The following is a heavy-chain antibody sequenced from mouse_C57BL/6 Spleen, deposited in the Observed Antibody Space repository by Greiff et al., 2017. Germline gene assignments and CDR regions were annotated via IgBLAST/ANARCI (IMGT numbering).Heavy chain of an antibody. D-gene: IGHD2-4*01. J-gene: IGHJ4*01. CDR2: ISDGGSYT. CDR1: GFTFSSYA. V-gene: IGHV5-4*03. CDR3: ARGYYDYDGTDYYAMDY. Sequence: EVKVVESGGGLVKPGGSLKLSCAASGFTFSSYAMSWVRQTPEKRLEWVATISDGGSYTYYPDNVKGRFTISRDNAKNNLYLQMSHLKAEDTAMYYCARGYYDYDGTDYYAMDYWGQGTSVTVSS.